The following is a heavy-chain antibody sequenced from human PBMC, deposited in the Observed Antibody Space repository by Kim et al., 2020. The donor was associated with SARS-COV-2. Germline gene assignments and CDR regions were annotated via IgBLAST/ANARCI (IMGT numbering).Heavy chain of an antibody. J-gene: IGHJ6*02. V-gene: IGHV3-7*03. D-gene: IGHD2-2*01. Sequence: GGSLRLSCAASGFTFSSYWMSWVRQAPGKGLEWVANIKQDGSEKYYVDSVKGRFTISRDNAKNSLYLQMNSLRAEDTAVYYCARELPIVVVPAAPPGVPYYYYGMDVWGQGTTVTVSS. CDR1: GFTFSSYW. CDR3: ARELPIVVVPAAPPGVPYYYYGMDV. CDR2: IKQDGSEK.